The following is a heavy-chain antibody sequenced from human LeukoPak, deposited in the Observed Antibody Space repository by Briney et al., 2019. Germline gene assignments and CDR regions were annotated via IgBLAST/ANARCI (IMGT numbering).Heavy chain of an antibody. CDR1: GFTFNYYA. D-gene: IGHD3-16*02. CDR3: ARHDTFIPY. J-gene: IGHJ4*02. Sequence: GGSLRLSCAASGFTFNYYAMSWVRQAPGKGLEWVSGISDNEGRTYYTDSVKGRFTISRDKTKNTVFLQMHNLRADDTAVYFCARHDTFIPYWGQGALVTVSS. V-gene: IGHV3-23*01. CDR2: ISDNEGRT.